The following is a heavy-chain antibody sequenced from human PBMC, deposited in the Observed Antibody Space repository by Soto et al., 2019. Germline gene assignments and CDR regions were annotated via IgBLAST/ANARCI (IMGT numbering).Heavy chain of an antibody. J-gene: IGHJ5*02. CDR3: ARDLGAPTTYNWFDP. V-gene: IGHV3-7*01. CDR1: GFTFSSYW. D-gene: IGHD1-26*01. Sequence: GGSLRLSCAASGFTFSSYWMSWVRQAPGKGLEWVANIKQDGSEKYYVDSVRGRSTISRDNAKNSLYLQMNSLRAEDTAVYYCARDLGAPTTYNWFDPWGQGTLVTVSS. CDR2: IKQDGSEK.